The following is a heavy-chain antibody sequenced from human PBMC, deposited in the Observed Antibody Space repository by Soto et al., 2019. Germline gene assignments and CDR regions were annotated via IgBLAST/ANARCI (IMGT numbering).Heavy chain of an antibody. J-gene: IGHJ2*01. Sequence: EVQLVESGGGLVQPGGSLRLSCAASGLTFSSYEMNWVRQAPGKGLEWVSYISRSGSTIYYADSVKGRVTISRDNAKNSLYLQMNSLRAEDTAVYYGARDGRIRRPDWYFDLWGRGTLVTVSS. CDR3: ARDGRIRRPDWYFDL. V-gene: IGHV3-48*03. D-gene: IGHD2-15*01. CDR1: GLTFSSYE. CDR2: ISRSGSTI.